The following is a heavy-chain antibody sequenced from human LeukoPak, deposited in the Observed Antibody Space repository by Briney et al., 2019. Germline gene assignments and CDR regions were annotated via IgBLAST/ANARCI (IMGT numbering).Heavy chain of an antibody. Sequence: ASVKVSCKASGYTFTGYYMHWVRQAPGQGLEWMGWINPNSGGTNYAQKFQGRVTMTRDTSISTAYMELSRLRSDDTAVYYCARGPYSSGWLPYYYYYYMDVWGKGTTVTVSS. V-gene: IGHV1-2*02. CDR1: GYTFTGYY. J-gene: IGHJ6*03. CDR2: INPNSGGT. CDR3: ARGPYSSGWLPYYYYYYMDV. D-gene: IGHD6-19*01.